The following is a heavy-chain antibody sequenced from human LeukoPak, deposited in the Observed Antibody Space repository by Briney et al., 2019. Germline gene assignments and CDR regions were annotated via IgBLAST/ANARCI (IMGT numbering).Heavy chain of an antibody. CDR2: IYYSGST. J-gene: IGHJ6*03. Sequence: SETMSPTCTVSGGSISSSSYYWGWIRQPPGKGLEWIGSIYYSGSTYYNPSLKSRVTISVDTSKNQFSLKLSSVTAADTAVYYCASEPYSNYDYYYYMDVWGKGTTVTVSS. CDR3: ASEPYSNYDYYYYMDV. D-gene: IGHD4-11*01. V-gene: IGHV4-39*01. CDR1: GGSISSSSYY.